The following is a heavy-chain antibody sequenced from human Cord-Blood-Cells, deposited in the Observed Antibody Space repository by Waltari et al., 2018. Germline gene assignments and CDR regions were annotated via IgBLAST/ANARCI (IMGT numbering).Heavy chain of an antibody. CDR1: GGSISSSSYY. J-gene: IGHJ2*01. Sequence: QLQLQESGPGLVKPSETLSRTCTGSGGSISSSSYYWGCIRQPPGKGLEWIGSTYYSGSTYYNPSLKSRVTISVDTSKNQFSLKLSSVTAADTAVYYCAAGIAVAVWYFDLWGRGTLVTVSS. V-gene: IGHV4-39*01. CDR2: TYYSGST. CDR3: AAGIAVAVWYFDL. D-gene: IGHD6-19*01.